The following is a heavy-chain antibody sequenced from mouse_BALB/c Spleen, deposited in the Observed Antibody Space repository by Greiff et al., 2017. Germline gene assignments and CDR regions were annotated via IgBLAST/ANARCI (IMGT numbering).Heavy chain of an antibody. CDR3: TRGGGNYGVFAY. V-gene: IGHV5-6-4*02. D-gene: IGHD2-1*01. CDR1: GFTFSSYA. J-gene: IGHJ3*01. Sequence: EVQGVESGGGLVKPGGSLKLSCAASGFTFSSYAMSWVRQSPEKRLEWVAEISSGGSYTYYPDSVKGRFTISRDNAKNTLYLQMSSLKSEDTAMYYCTRGGGNYGVFAYWGQGTLVTVSA. CDR2: ISSGGSYT.